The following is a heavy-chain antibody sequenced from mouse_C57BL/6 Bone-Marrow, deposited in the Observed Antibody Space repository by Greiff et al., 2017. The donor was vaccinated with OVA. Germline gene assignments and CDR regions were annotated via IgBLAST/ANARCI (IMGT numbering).Heavy chain of an antibody. CDR2: IDPSDSYT. D-gene: IGHD4-1*01. V-gene: IGHV1-69*01. J-gene: IGHJ4*01. CDR3: ARERENWDGAMDY. CDR1: GYTFTSYW. Sequence: LQQPGAELVMPGASVKLSCKASGYTFTSYWMHWVKQRPGQGLEWIGEIDPSDSYTNYNQKFKGKSTLTVDKSSSTAYMQLSSLTSEDSAVYYCARERENWDGAMDYWGQGTSVTVSS.